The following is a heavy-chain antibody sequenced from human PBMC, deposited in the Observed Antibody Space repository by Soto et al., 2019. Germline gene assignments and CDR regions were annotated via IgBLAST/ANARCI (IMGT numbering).Heavy chain of an antibody. J-gene: IGHJ6*02. CDR3: ARDPYYYGSGSYYNPYYYYGMDV. V-gene: IGHV1-18*01. Sequence: ASVKVSCKASGYTFTSYGISWVRQAPGQGLEWMGWISAYNGNTNYAQKLQGRVTMTTDTSTSTAYMELRSLRSDDTAVYYCARDPYYYGSGSYYNPYYYYGMDVWGQGTTVTVSS. CDR2: ISAYNGNT. CDR1: GYTFTSYG. D-gene: IGHD3-10*01.